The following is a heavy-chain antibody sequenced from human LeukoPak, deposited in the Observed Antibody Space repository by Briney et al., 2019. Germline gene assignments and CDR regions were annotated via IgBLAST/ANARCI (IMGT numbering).Heavy chain of an antibody. CDR3: AKTEQWLDDAFDI. CDR2: ISGSGGST. CDR1: GFTFSSYA. Sequence: QTGGSLRLSCAASGFTFSSYAMSWVRQAPGKGLEWVSAISGSGGSTYYADSVKGRFTISRDNSKNTLYLQMNSLRAEDTAVYYRAKTEQWLDDAFDIWGQGTMVTVSS. V-gene: IGHV3-23*01. D-gene: IGHD6-19*01. J-gene: IGHJ3*02.